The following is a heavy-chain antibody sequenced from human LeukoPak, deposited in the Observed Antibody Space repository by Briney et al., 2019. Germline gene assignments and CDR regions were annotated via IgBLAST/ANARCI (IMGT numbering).Heavy chain of an antibody. D-gene: IGHD3-22*01. V-gene: IGHV3-21*01. CDR3: ARVHQKPRSFITFAY. Sequence: GGSLRLSCAASGFTFSNAWMSWVRQAPGKGLEWVSSISSSSSYIYYADSVKGRFTISRDNAKNSLYLQMNSLRAEDTAVYYCARVHQKPRSFITFAYWGKGPLVTVSS. J-gene: IGHJ4*02. CDR2: ISSSSSYI. CDR1: GFTFSNAW.